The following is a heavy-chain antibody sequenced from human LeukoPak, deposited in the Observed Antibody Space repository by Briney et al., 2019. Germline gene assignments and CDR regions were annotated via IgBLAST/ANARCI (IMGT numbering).Heavy chain of an antibody. CDR3: ARHLVVEKGYYYYYMDV. CDR2: IYPGDSDT. Sequence: GESLKISCKGSGYRFTRYWIGWVRQMPGKGVEWVGIIYPGDSDTRYSPSFQGQVTISADKSISPAYLQWSSLKGSYTAMDYCARHLVVEKGYYYYYMDVWGKGTTVTVSS. D-gene: IGHD3-22*01. V-gene: IGHV5-51*01. CDR1: GYRFTRYW. J-gene: IGHJ6*03.